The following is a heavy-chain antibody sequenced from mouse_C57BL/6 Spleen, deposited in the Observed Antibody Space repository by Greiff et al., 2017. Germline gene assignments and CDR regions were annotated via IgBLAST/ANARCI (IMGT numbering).Heavy chain of an antibody. Sequence: EVKLMESGGGLVKPGGSLKLSCAASGFTFSSYAMSWVRQTPEKRLEWVATISDGGSYTYYPDNVKGRFTISRDNAKNNLYLQMSHLKSEDTAMYYCARDRNDDGYVDVWGTGTTVTVSS. CDR2: ISDGGSYT. D-gene: IGHD2-4*01. CDR3: ARDRNDDGYVDV. V-gene: IGHV5-4*01. CDR1: GFTFSSYA. J-gene: IGHJ1*03.